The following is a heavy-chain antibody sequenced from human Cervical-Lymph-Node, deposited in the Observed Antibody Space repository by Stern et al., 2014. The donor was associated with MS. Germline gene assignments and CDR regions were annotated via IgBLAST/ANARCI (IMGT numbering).Heavy chain of an antibody. Sequence: QVQLVQSGAEVKKPGSSVNVSCKASGCTFSSSYAVSWVRQAPGQGLEWMGRIIPMIGLANYAQKFQTRLTITADKSSSTVYMRLSSLTSEDTALYYCARGIVTNRPAATLHNLFDPWGQGTLVTVSS. CDR1: GCTFSSSYA. CDR3: ARGIVTNRPAATLHNLFDP. V-gene: IGHV1-69*09. J-gene: IGHJ5*02. CDR2: IIPMIGLA. D-gene: IGHD2-15*01.